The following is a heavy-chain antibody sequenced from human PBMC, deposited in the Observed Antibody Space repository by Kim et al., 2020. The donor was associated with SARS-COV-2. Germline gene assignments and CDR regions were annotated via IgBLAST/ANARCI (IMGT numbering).Heavy chain of an antibody. V-gene: IGHV3-49*04. J-gene: IGHJ6*03. CDR1: GFTFGEYA. CDR3: SREWYSNNWEDFSYNYMDV. CDR2: IRSKAYGGTT. Sequence: GGSLRLSCTASGFTFGEYALSWVRQAPGKGLQWVGFIRSKAYGGTTQYAASVKGRFTISRDDSKKIAYLQMSSLKIEDTAVYYCSREWYSNNWEDFSYNYMDVWAKGTTVTVSS. D-gene: IGHD6-13*01.